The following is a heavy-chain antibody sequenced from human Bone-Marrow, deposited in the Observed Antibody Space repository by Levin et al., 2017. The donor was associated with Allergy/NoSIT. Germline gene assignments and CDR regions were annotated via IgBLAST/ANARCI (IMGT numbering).Heavy chain of an antibody. CDR3: ARALRGVVYAIVFYFDY. D-gene: IGHD2-8*02. Sequence: GGSLRLSCAASGFTFSSYWMSWVRQAPGKGLEWVANIKQDGSEKYYVDSVKGRFTISRDNAKNSLYLQMNSLRAEDTAVYYCARALRGVVYAIVFYFDYWGQGTLVTVSS. CDR2: IKQDGSEK. J-gene: IGHJ4*02. V-gene: IGHV3-7*01. CDR1: GFTFSSYW.